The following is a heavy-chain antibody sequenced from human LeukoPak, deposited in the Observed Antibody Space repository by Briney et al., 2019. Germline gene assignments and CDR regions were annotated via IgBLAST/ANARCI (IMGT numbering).Heavy chain of an antibody. Sequence: GGSLRLSCAASGFTVSSNYMSWVRQAPGKGLEWVSVIYSGGSTYYADSVKGRFTISRDNSKSTLYLQMNSLRAEDTAVYYCARVARRGAFDIWGQGTMVTVSS. CDR2: IYSGGST. CDR3: ARVARRGAFDI. V-gene: IGHV3-53*01. D-gene: IGHD1-14*01. CDR1: GFTVSSNY. J-gene: IGHJ3*02.